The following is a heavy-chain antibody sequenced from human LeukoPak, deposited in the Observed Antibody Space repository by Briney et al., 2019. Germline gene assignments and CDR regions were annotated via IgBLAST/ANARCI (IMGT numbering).Heavy chain of an antibody. V-gene: IGHV3-53*04. CDR3: ARDRRGEKDFDV. CDR2: IYADGYT. CDR1: GISVSNDY. J-gene: IGHJ3*01. Sequence: QPGGSLRLSCAASGISVSNDYMSWVRQAPGKGLEWVSAIYADGYTRDAASVKGRSSISRHNSKNTVYLQMDNLRPEDTAVYYCARDRRGEKDFDVWGPGTMVTVSS.